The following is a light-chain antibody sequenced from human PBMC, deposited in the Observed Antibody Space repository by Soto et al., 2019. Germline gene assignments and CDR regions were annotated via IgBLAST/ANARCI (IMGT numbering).Light chain of an antibody. CDR2: SNS. V-gene: IGLV1-40*01. Sequence: QSVLTQPPSVSGAPGPRVTISCTGSSSNIGAGYDVHWYQQLPGTAPKLLIYSNSNRPSGVPDRFSGSKSGTSASLAITGLQAEDEADYYCQSYDSSLSGHVVFGGGTKLTVL. CDR1: SSNIGAGYD. CDR3: QSYDSSLSGHVV. J-gene: IGLJ2*01.